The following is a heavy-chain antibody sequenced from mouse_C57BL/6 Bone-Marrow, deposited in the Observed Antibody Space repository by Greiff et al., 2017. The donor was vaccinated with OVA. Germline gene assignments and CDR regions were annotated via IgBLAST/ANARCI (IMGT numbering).Heavy chain of an antibody. J-gene: IGHJ2*01. D-gene: IGHD1-1*01. CDR1: GYTFTSYW. Sequence: QVQLQQPGAELVKPGASVKMSCKASGYTFTSYWITWVKQRPGQGLEWIGDIYPGSGSTNYNETFKSKATLTVDTSSSTAYMQLSSLTSEDSAVYYCARTGYYGSSFYYFDYWGQGTTLTVSS. V-gene: IGHV1-55*01. CDR2: IYPGSGST. CDR3: ARTGYYGSSFYYFDY.